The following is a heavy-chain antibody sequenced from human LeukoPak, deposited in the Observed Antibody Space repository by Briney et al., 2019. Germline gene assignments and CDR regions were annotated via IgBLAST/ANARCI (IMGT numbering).Heavy chain of an antibody. V-gene: IGHV3-11*01. D-gene: IGHD3-10*01. Sequence: GGSLRLSCAASGFTFSDYYMSWIRQAPGKGLEWVSYISSSGSTIYCADSVKGRFTISRDNAKNSLYLQMNSLRAEDTAVYYCARDRGLWFGELLSPSFDYWGQGTLVTVSS. CDR2: ISSSGSTI. J-gene: IGHJ4*02. CDR1: GFTFSDYY. CDR3: ARDRGLWFGELLSPSFDY.